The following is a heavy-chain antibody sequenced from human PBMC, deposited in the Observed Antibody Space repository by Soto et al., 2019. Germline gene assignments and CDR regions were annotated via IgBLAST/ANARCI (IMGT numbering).Heavy chain of an antibody. J-gene: IGHJ4*02. D-gene: IGHD2-15*01. V-gene: IGHV3-21*01. CDR1: GFTFSSYS. Sequence: EVQLVESGGGLVKPGGSLRLSCAASGFTFSSYSMNWVRQAPGKGLEWVSSISSSSSYIYYADSVKGRFTISRDNAKNSLFLQMIGLRAEDTAVYYCAGGKGCSGGSSYFAYRRQGTLFTVSS. CDR2: ISSSSSYI. CDR3: AGGKGCSGGSSYFAY.